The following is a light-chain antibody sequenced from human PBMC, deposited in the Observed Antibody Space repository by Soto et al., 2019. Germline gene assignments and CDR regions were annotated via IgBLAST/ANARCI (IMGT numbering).Light chain of an antibody. J-gene: IGKJ5*01. CDR1: QFLISY. V-gene: IGKV3-11*01. CDR3: HQRNK. CDR2: PTS. Sequence: EAVLTQPPATLSLAPGERATLSWRASQFLISYLAWYHQKPGQPPRLLIYPTSNGATGIPARFSGSRSGTDFTLTISSLEPEDFGVYFCHQRNKFGQGTRLEI.